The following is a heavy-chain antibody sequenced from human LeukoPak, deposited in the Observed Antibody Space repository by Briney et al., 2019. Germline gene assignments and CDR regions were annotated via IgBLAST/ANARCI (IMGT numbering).Heavy chain of an antibody. V-gene: IGHV4-59*01. CDR1: GGSIRSYY. J-gene: IGHJ4*02. CDR2: IYYSGST. D-gene: IGHD3-22*01. CDR3: ARRVTSSSYYWFDF. Sequence: SETLSLTCTVSGGSIRSYYGSWIRRPPGKGLEWFGYIYYSGSTNYNPSLKSRVTISVDTSKNQFSLKLSSVTAADTAVYYCARRVTSSSYYWFDFWGQGTLVTVSS.